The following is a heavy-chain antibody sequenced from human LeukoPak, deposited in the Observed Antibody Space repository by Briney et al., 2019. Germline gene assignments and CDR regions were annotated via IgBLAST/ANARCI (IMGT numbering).Heavy chain of an antibody. CDR3: ASGGISLVRGAFWSFDL. Sequence: GGSLRLSCAASGFRFSDYYMTWIRQATGEGMEWISYISSNAGTIYHTDSVKGRLTISRDNNKNLVYLQMDSLRAEDTAVYYCASGGISLVRGAFWSFDLWGRGALVTVSS. J-gene: IGHJ2*01. CDR2: ISSNAGTI. V-gene: IGHV3-11*01. D-gene: IGHD3-10*01. CDR1: GFRFSDYY.